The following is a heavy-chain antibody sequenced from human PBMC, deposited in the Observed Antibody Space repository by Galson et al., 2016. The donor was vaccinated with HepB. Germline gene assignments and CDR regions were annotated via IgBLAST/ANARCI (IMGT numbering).Heavy chain of an antibody. V-gene: IGHV4-4*02. J-gene: IGHJ6*02. CDR2: IYQSGST. CDR3: ARVPRYGGNQAGGMDV. CDR1: GGCISNTNW. D-gene: IGHD4-23*01. Sequence: SETLSLTCAVSGGCISNTNWWSWVRQPPGKGLPWIGDIYQSGSTNYNPSLKSRVIIRTDTSKNQFSLKLSSVTAADTAVYYCARVPRYGGNQAGGMDVWGQGTTVTVSS.